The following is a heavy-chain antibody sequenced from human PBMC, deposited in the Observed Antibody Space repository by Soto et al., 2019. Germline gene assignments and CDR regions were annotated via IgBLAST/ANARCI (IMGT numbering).Heavy chain of an antibody. CDR1: GYTFTGHY. CDR2: INPNSGDT. V-gene: IGHV1-2*06. Sequence: ASVKVSCKASGYTFTGHYMHWVRPAPGQGLEWMGRINPNSGDTNYAQNFQGRVTVTRDTSISTAYMELTRLRSDDTAVYYCAKEAENYFYYGMDVWGQGTADTVSS. J-gene: IGHJ6*02. CDR3: AKEAENYFYYGMDV.